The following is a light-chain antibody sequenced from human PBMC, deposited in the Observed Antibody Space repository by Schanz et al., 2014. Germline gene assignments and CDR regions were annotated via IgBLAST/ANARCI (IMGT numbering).Light chain of an antibody. V-gene: IGKV4-1*01. J-gene: IGKJ4*01. CDR3: QQYYSIPLT. Sequence: DIVMTQSPDSLAVSLGERATIHCRSSQSVLWTSNNKNFLAWYQQKPGQPPKLLIYWASTRESGVPDRFSGSGSGTDFTLTITSLQAEDVAVYYCQQYYSIPLTFGGGTKVEIK. CDR2: WAS. CDR1: QSVLWTSNNKNF.